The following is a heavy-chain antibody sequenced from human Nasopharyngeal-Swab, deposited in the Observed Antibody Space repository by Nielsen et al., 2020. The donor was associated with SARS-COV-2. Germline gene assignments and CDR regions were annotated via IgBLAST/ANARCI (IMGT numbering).Heavy chain of an antibody. CDR1: GYTFTRYY. CDR2: INPGGGSA. J-gene: IGHJ5*02. D-gene: IGHD2-15*01. V-gene: IGHV1-46*01. CDR3: ARGGDPREVVAATDCFDP. Sequence: ASVKVSCNASGYTFTRYYIHWVRRAPGQGLEWMGIINPGGGSARYSQNFQGRVTMTRDTSTSTVYMEVSSLRSEDTAVYYCARGGDPREVVAATDCFDPWGQGTLVTVSS.